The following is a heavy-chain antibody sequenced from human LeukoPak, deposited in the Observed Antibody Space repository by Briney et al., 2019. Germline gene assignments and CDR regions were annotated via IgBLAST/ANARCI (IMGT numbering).Heavy chain of an antibody. D-gene: IGHD3-10*01. Sequence: GGSLRVSCAASGFTFSGYWMNWVRQAPGKGLEWVANIKEDGSKTYYADSLKGRFTISRDNAENSLYLQMYSLRVEDTAVYYCVRVGSGSVEFDYCGQGTLVTVSS. V-gene: IGHV3-7*01. J-gene: IGHJ4*02. CDR2: IKEDGSKT. CDR1: GFTFSGYW. CDR3: VRVGSGSVEFDY.